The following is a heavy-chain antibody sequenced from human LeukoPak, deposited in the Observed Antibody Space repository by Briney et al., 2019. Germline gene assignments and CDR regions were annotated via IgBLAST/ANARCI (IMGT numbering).Heavy chain of an antibody. CDR3: ARHCCSGPAKRVFDI. CDR2: INHSGST. D-gene: IGHD2-15*01. V-gene: IGHV4-34*01. CDR1: GGSFSCYY. Sequence: SETLSLTCAVYGGSFSCYYWSWIRQPPGKGLEWIGEINHSGSTNYNPSLRSRVTISVDTSNNQFSLRLGSVTAADTAVYHCARHCCSGPAKRVFDIWGQGTMVTVSS. J-gene: IGHJ3*02.